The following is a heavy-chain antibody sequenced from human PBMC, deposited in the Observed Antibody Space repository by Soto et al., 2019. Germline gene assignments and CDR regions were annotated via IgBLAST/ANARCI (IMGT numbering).Heavy chain of an antibody. Sequence: EVQLLDSGGGLVQPGGSLRLSCAASGFTFSSYGMTWVRQAPGKGLEWVSFSSATGAGTYYADSVKGRFTISRDNSKNAFYLQMTGRRADDTAVYYCAKDRRAGGNYGFYSDFWGQGALVIVSS. D-gene: IGHD1-7*01. CDR1: GFTFSSYG. J-gene: IGHJ4*02. CDR2: SSATGAGT. CDR3: AKDRRAGGNYGFYSDF. V-gene: IGHV3-23*01.